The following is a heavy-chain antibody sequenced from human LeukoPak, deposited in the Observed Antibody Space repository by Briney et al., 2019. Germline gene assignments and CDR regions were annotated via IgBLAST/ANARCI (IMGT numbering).Heavy chain of an antibody. CDR1: GFSLSTSGMC. CDR3: ARILYDNRYFDY. V-gene: IGHV2-70*11. CDR2: IDWDDDK. J-gene: IGHJ4*02. D-gene: IGHD3-22*01. Sequence: SGPALVKPTQTLTLTCTFSGFSLSTSGMCVNWIRQPPGKALEWLARIDWDDDKYYSTSLKTRLTISKDTSKNQVVLTMTSMDPVDTATYYCARILYDNRYFDYWGQGTLVTVSS.